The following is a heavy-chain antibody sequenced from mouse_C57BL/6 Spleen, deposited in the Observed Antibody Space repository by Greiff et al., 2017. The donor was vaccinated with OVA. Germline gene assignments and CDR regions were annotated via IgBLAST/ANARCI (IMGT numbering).Heavy chain of an antibody. CDR2: INPYTGGT. V-gene: IGHV1-19*01. Sequence: EVKVVESGPVLVKPGASVKMSCKASGYTFTDYYMNWVKQSHGKSLEWIGVINPYTGGTSYNQKFKGKATLTVDKSSSKAYMELNSLTSEDSAVYYCARTPTNWAYFDYWGQGTTLTVSS. D-gene: IGHD4-1*01. CDR1: GYTFTDYY. J-gene: IGHJ2*01. CDR3: ARTPTNWAYFDY.